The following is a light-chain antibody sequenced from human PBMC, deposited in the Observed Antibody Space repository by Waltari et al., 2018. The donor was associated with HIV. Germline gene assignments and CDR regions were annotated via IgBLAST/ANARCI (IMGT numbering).Light chain of an antibody. Sequence: DIMLTQSPATLSLSPGEGATLSCRASQSVGSCLAWYQHKPGQAPRLLIYDASSGATGGPARFSGGGSGTDFTLTISSLEPDDFALYYCQQRRSWPITYGQGTRIEIK. V-gene: IGKV3-11*01. CDR3: QQRRSWPIT. J-gene: IGKJ5*01. CDR2: DAS. CDR1: QSVGSC.